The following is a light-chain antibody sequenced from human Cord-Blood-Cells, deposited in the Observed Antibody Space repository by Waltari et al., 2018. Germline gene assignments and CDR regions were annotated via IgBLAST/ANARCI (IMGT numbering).Light chain of an antibody. Sequence: QSVLTQPPSVSGAPGQRVTISCTGSSSNIGAGYDVHWYQPLPGTAHKPLIYGCSNRPSGVPDRFSGAKSGTSASLAITGLQAEDEADYYCQSYDSSLSALYVFGTGTKVTVL. J-gene: IGLJ1*01. CDR3: QSYDSSLSALYV. CDR2: GCS. CDR1: SSNIGAGYD. V-gene: IGLV1-40*01.